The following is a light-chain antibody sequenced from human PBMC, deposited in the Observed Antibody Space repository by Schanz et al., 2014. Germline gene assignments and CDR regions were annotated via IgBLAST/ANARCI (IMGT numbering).Light chain of an antibody. V-gene: IGLV2-8*01. CDR1: SSDVGGYNY. J-gene: IGLJ3*02. CDR2: DVS. Sequence: QSALTQPASVSGSPGQSITISCTGTSSDVGGYNYVAWYQQHPGKAPKLMIYDVSKRPSGVPDRFSGSKSGNTASLTVSGLQAEDEADYYCSSYGGSNNVMFGGGTKLTVL. CDR3: SSYGGSNNVM.